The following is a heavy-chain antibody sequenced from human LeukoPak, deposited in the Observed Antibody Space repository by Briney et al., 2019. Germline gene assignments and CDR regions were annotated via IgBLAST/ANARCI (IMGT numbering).Heavy chain of an antibody. CDR1: GFTFSSYW. V-gene: IGHV3-23*01. J-gene: IGHJ4*02. CDR3: AKGRSTVTYYFDY. Sequence: GGSLRLSCAASGFTFSSYWMTWVRQAPGRGLEWVSAISGSGGSTYYADSVKGRFAISRDNSENTLYLQMISLRADDTAVYYCAKGRSTVTYYFDYWGQGTPVTVSS. D-gene: IGHD4-17*01. CDR2: ISGSGGST.